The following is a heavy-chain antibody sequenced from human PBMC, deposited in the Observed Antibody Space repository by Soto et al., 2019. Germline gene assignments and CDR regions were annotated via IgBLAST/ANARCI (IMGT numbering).Heavy chain of an antibody. CDR2: ISYDGSNK. D-gene: IGHD2-15*01. CDR3: ARTCSGGSCYSPPPYFYYGMDV. J-gene: IGHJ6*02. Sequence: QVQLVESGGGVVQPGRSLRLSCAASGFTFSSYAMHWVRQAPGKGLEWVAVISYDGSNKYYADSVKGRFTISRDNSKNTLYLQMNSLRAEDTAVYYCARTCSGGSCYSPPPYFYYGMDVWGQGTTVTVSS. CDR1: GFTFSSYA. V-gene: IGHV3-30-3*01.